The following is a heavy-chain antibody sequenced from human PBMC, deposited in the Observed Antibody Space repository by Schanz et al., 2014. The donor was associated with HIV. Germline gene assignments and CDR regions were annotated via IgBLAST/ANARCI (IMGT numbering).Heavy chain of an antibody. Sequence: VQLVESGGGLVKPGGSLRLSCAASGSTFSSYWMHWVRQAPGKGLVWVSRINSDGSSTNYADSVNGRFTISRDNSKNTLYLQMTTLRTEDTAVYYCAKPEYDSSGNSQSHFDYWGQGTLVTVSS. V-gene: IGHV3-74*02. CDR3: AKPEYDSSGNSQSHFDY. J-gene: IGHJ4*02. D-gene: IGHD3-22*01. CDR2: INSDGSST. CDR1: GSTFSSYW.